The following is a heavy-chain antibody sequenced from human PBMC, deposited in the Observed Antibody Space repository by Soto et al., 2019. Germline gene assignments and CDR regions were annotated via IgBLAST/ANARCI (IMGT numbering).Heavy chain of an antibody. CDR3: ARDLSHGGNSGFDY. J-gene: IGHJ4*02. V-gene: IGHV1-69*08. CDR2: IIPILGIA. Sequence: QVQLVQSGAEVKKPGSSVKVSCKASGGTFSSYTISWVRQAPGQGLEWMGRIIPILGIANYAQKFQGRVTITAEKSTSTAYMELSSLRSEDTAVYYCARDLSHGGNSGFDYWGQGTLVTVSS. CDR1: GGTFSSYT. D-gene: IGHD2-21*02.